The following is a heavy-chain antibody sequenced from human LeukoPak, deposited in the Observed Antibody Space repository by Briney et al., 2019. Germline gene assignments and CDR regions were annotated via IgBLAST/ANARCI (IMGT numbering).Heavy chain of an antibody. CDR1: GYTFTGYY. CDR2: IIHIFGTA. CDR3: ARDHVVPAATSQHYYYYGMDV. Sequence: SVKVSCKASGYTFTGYYMHWVRQAPGQGLEWMGGIIHIFGTANYAQKFQGRVTITADESTSTAYMELSSLRSEDTAVYYCARDHVVPAATSQHYYYYGMDVWGQGTTVTVSS. D-gene: IGHD2-2*01. J-gene: IGHJ6*02. V-gene: IGHV1-69*13.